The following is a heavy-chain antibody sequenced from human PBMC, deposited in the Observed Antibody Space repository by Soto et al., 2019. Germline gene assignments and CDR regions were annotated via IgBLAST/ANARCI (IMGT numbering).Heavy chain of an antibody. V-gene: IGHV1-46*01. Sequence: GASVKDSCKASGDAYTGYYMHWVRQDPGQGLEWMGIINPSGGSTSYAQKFQGRVTMTRDTSTSTVYMELSSLRSEDTAVYYCASQQRSRRWYFDLWGRGTLVTVSS. D-gene: IGHD5-18*01. J-gene: IGHJ2*01. CDR2: INPSGGST. CDR1: GDAYTGYY. CDR3: ASQQRSRRWYFDL.